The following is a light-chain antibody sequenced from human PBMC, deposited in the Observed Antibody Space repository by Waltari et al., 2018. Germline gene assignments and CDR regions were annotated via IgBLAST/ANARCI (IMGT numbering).Light chain of an antibody. V-gene: IGLV4-69*01. CDR3: QTGGHGTWV. CDR1: SGHNTNI. J-gene: IGLJ3*02. CDR2: VNSDGSH. Sequence: QLVLTQSPSASASLGASVKLTCPLSSGHNTNIIAWLQQKPEKGPRYLMKVNSDGSHNKGVEIPDRFSGSSSGAERYLTISSLQSEDEADYYCQTGGHGTWVFGGGTRLTVL.